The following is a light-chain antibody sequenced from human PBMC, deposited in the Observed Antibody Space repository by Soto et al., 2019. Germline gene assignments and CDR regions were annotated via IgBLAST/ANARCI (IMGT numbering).Light chain of an antibody. V-gene: IGKV1-39*01. J-gene: IGKJ2*01. CDR2: AAS. Sequence: DIPLTQSPSSLSASVGARVTITCRASQSISSYLNWYQQKPGQAPKLLIYAASSLQSGVPSRFSGSGSGTDFTLTISSLQPEDFATYYCQQSYSTLMYTFGQGTKLEIK. CDR1: QSISSY. CDR3: QQSYSTLMYT.